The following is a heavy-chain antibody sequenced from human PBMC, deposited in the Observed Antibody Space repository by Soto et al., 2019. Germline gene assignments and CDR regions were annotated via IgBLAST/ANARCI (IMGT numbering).Heavy chain of an antibody. CDR2: ISSSSSYI. J-gene: IGHJ4*02. V-gene: IGHV3-21*01. CDR3: ARDRKGSYSALNSPTDY. Sequence: EVQLVESGGGLVKPGGSLRLSCAASEFTFSSYSMNWVRQAPGKGLEWVSSISSSSSYIYYADSVKGRFTISRDNAKNSLYLQMNSLRAEDTAVYYCARDRKGSYSALNSPTDYWGQGTLVTVSS. D-gene: IGHD1-26*01. CDR1: EFTFSSYS.